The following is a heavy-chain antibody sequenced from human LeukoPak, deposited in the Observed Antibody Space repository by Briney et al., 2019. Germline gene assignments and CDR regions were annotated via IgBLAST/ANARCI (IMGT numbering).Heavy chain of an antibody. CDR2: INHSGST. Sequence: SETLSLTCAVYGGSFSGYYWSWIRQPPGKGLEWVGEINHSGSTNYNPSLKSRVTISVDTSKNQFSLKLSSVTAADTAVYYCARGISSWYHWFDPWGQGTLVTVSS. CDR3: ARGISSWYHWFDP. D-gene: IGHD6-13*01. V-gene: IGHV4-34*01. J-gene: IGHJ5*02. CDR1: GGSFSGYY.